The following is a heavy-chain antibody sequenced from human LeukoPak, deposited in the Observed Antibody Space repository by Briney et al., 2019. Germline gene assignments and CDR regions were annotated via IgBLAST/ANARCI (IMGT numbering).Heavy chain of an antibody. D-gene: IGHD6-19*01. Sequence: SVKVSCKASGGTFSGYAISWVRQAPGQGLEWMGGIIPIFGTANYAQKFQGRVTITADKSTSTAYMELSSLRSEDTAVYYCARESAQAVAEGWFDPWGQGTLVTVSS. J-gene: IGHJ5*02. V-gene: IGHV1-69*06. CDR2: IIPIFGTA. CDR1: GGTFSGYA. CDR3: ARESAQAVAEGWFDP.